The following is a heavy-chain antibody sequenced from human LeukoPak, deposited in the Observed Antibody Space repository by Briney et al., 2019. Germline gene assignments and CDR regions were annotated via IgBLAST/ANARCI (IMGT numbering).Heavy chain of an antibody. D-gene: IGHD6-13*01. J-gene: IGHJ4*02. CDR3: AKGLRGSSYDY. CDR2: ISGSGGNT. V-gene: IGHV3-23*01. Sequence: GGSLRLSCAASGFTFNNFAMSWVRQAPGKGLEWASGISGSGGNTHYADSVKGRFTISRDNSKNTLYLQMNSLRAEDTAVYYCAKGLRGSSYDYWGQGTLVTVSS. CDR1: GFTFNNFA.